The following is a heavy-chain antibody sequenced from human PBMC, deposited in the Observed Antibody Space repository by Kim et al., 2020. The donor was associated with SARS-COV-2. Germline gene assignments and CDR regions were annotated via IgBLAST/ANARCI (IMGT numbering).Heavy chain of an antibody. CDR2: IIPILGIA. J-gene: IGHJ5*02. CDR3: ARDDVVGATIEGGYDP. CDR1: GGTFSSYA. V-gene: IGHV1-69*04. D-gene: IGHD1-26*01. Sequence: SVKVSCKASGGTFSSYAISWVRQAPGQGLEWMGRIIPILGIANYAQKFQGRVTITADKSTSTAYMELSSLRSEDTAVYYCARDDVVGATIEGGYDPWGQGTLVTVSS.